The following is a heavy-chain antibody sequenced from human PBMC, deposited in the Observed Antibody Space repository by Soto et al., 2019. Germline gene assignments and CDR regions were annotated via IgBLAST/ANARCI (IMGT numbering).Heavy chain of an antibody. Sequence: QVQLVESGGGVVQPGRSLRLSCAASGFTFSSYGMHWVRQAPGKGLEWVAVIWYDGSNKYYADSVKGRFTISRDNSKNTLYLQMNSLRAEDTAVYYCARDLEYCCGDCYSDGYWGQGTLVTVSS. CDR2: IWYDGSNK. CDR1: GFTFSSYG. J-gene: IGHJ4*02. V-gene: IGHV3-33*01. CDR3: ARDLEYCCGDCYSDGY. D-gene: IGHD2-21*02.